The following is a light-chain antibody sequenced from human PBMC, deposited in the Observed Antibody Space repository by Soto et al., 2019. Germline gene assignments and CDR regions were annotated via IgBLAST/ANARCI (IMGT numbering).Light chain of an antibody. CDR3: QQYNDWPRT. V-gene: IGKV3-15*01. CDR2: GAS. CDR1: QTVSSN. Sequence: EIVMTQSPATLSVSPGERATLSCRASQTVSSNLAWYQQKPGQAPRLLIYGASTRATGVPARFSGSGSGTEFTLTISSLQSEDVAAYFCQQYNDWPRTFGQGTKGDIK. J-gene: IGKJ1*01.